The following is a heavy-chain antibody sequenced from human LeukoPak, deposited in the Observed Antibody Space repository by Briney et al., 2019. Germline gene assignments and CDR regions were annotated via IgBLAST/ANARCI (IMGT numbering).Heavy chain of an antibody. D-gene: IGHD3-10*01. Sequence: ASVKVSCKASGYTFTDYSIHWVRQAPGQGLEWMGRINPNSGGTNYAQKFQGRVTMTRDTSISTAYMELRSLRSDDTAVYYCARDSSLLWFGELPNDAFDIWGQGTMVTVSS. V-gene: IGHV1-2*06. CDR3: ARDSSLLWFGELPNDAFDI. J-gene: IGHJ3*02. CDR1: GYTFTDYS. CDR2: INPNSGGT.